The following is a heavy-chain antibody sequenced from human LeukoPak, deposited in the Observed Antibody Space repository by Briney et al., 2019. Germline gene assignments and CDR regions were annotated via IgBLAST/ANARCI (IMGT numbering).Heavy chain of an antibody. CDR2: IKQDGSEK. V-gene: IGHV3-7*01. D-gene: IGHD3-22*01. Sequence: GGSLRLSCAASGFTFSSYSMNWVRQAPGKGLEWVANIKQDGSEKYYADSVKGRFTISRDNAKNSLYLQMNSLRAEDTAVYYCARDRLYYDSSGYDYWGQGTLVTVSS. CDR3: ARDRLYYDSSGYDY. J-gene: IGHJ4*02. CDR1: GFTFSSYS.